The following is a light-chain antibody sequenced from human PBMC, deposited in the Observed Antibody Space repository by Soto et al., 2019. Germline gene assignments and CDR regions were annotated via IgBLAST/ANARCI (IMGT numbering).Light chain of an antibody. CDR1: QSVISTY. CDR2: GAS. J-gene: IGKJ1*01. Sequence: EIVLTQSPGTLSLSPGEGATLSCRASQSVISTYLAWYQQRPGQAPRLLIYGASNRASGIPDRFSGSGSGIDFPLTIRSVEPEDFGGYYCQQEGSSLTWTFGQVTKVEIQ. V-gene: IGKV3-20*01. CDR3: QQEGSSLTWT.